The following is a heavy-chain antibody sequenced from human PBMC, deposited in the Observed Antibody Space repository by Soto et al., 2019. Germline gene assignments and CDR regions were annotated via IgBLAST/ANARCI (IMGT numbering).Heavy chain of an antibody. D-gene: IGHD3-9*01. Sequence: ASVKVSCKASGYTFTSYDINWVRQATGQGLEWMGWMNPNSGNTGYAQKFQGRVTMTRNTSISTAYMELSSLRSEDTAVYYCASGILTGYSGPIDIWGQGTMVTVSS. V-gene: IGHV1-8*01. CDR3: ASGILTGYSGPIDI. CDR2: MNPNSGNT. J-gene: IGHJ3*02. CDR1: GYTFTSYD.